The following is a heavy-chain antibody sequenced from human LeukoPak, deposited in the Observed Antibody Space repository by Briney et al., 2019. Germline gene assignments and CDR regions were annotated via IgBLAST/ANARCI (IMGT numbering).Heavy chain of an antibody. D-gene: IGHD3-3*01. CDR1: GFTLHDYT. Sequence: GGSVRLSCAASGFTLHDYTMHWVRQAPGKGLEWVALISWDGGRSDYADYVKGRFTISRDNSKNSLYLQMNSLRTEDTALYYCAKDLHGIGDFWSGYYSDYYYGMDVWGQGTTVTVSS. CDR3: AKDLHGIGDFWSGYYSDYYYGMDV. V-gene: IGHV3-43*01. J-gene: IGHJ6*02. CDR2: ISWDGGRS.